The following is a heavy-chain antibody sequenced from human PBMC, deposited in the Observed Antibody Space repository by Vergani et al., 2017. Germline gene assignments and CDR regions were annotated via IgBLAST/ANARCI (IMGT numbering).Heavy chain of an antibody. CDR1: GFTFSSYG. CDR2: IWYDGSNK. V-gene: IGHV3-33*08. D-gene: IGHD3-10*01. J-gene: IGHJ6*03. CDR3: ARVRYYYYYMDV. Sequence: QVQLVESGGGVVQPGRSLRLSCAASGFTFSSYGMHWVRQAPGKGLEWVAVIWYDGSNKYYADSVKGRFIISRDNSKNTLYLQMNSLRAEDTAVYYCARVRYYYYYMDVWGKGTTVTVSS.